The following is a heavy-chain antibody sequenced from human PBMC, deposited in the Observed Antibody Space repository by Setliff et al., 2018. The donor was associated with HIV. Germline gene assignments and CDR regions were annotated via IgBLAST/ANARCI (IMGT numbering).Heavy chain of an antibody. CDR2: IYTSGST. CDR3: ARGVAFIGSYHQFDS. CDR1: GDSISTYC. J-gene: IGHJ5*01. D-gene: IGHD1-26*01. Sequence: SETLSLTCTVSGDSISTYCWIWIRQPPGKGLEWIGNIYTSGSTNYNPSLKSRVTISVDTSKNQFSLKLSSVTAADTAVYYCARGVAFIGSYHQFDSWGQGILVTVSS. V-gene: IGHV4-4*09.